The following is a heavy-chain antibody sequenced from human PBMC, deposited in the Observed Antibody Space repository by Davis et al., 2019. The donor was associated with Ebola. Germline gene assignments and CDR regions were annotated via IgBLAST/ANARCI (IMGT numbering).Heavy chain of an antibody. D-gene: IGHD6-19*01. CDR3: ARLRRHIAVAGIPDY. CDR2: IYYSGST. CDR1: GGSISSYY. V-gene: IGHV4-59*08. Sequence: SETLSLTCPVSGGSISSYYWSWIRQPPGKGLEWIGYIYYSGSTNYNPSLKSRVTISADTSKSQFSLRLSSVTAADTAVYYCARLRRHIAVAGIPDYWGQGTLVTVSS. J-gene: IGHJ4*02.